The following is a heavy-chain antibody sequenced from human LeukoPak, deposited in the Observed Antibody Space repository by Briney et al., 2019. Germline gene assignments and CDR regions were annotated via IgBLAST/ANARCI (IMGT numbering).Heavy chain of an antibody. D-gene: IGHD2-2*01. Sequence: SETLSLTCTVSGGSISSYHWSWIRQPAGKGLEWIGRIYTSGNTNYNPSLKSRVTMSVDTSKNQFSLKLSSVTAADTAVYYCARAEYQLLKIDYWGQGTLVTVSS. V-gene: IGHV4-4*07. J-gene: IGHJ4*02. CDR3: ARAEYQLLKIDY. CDR2: IYTSGNT. CDR1: GGSISSYH.